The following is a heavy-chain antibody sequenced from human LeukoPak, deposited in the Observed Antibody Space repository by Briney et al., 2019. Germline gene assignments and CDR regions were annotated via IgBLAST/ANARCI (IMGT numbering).Heavy chain of an antibody. CDR2: INPNSGGT. CDR3: ARGVTDTAMSFDY. V-gene: IGHV1-2*02. D-gene: IGHD5-18*01. CDR1: GYTFTGYY. J-gene: IGHJ4*02. Sequence: ASVKVSCKASGYTFTGYYMHWVRQAPEQGREWMGWINPNSGGTNYAQKFQGRVTITRDTSISTAYMELSRLRSDDTAVYYCARGVTDTAMSFDYWGQGTLVTVSS.